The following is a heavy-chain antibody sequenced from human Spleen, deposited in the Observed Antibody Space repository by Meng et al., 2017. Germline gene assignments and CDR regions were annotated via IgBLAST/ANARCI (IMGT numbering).Heavy chain of an antibody. D-gene: IGHD6-19*01. CDR1: GYTFTSYD. CDR3: SSSSGWYTGDAFDI. J-gene: IGHJ3*02. CDR2: MNPNSGNT. Sequence: ASVKVSCKASGYTFTSYDINWVRQATGQGLEWMGWMNPNSGNTGYAQKFQGRVTMTRNTSISTAYMELSSLRSEDTAVYYCSSSSGWYTGDAFDIWGQGTLVTVSS. V-gene: IGHV1-8*01.